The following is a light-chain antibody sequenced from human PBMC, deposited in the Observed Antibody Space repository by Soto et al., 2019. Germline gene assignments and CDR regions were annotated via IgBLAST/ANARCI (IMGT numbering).Light chain of an antibody. V-gene: IGKV3-11*01. J-gene: IGKJ1*01. Sequence: EIVLTQSPATLSLSPGERATLSCRASQGVYTYLAWYQQKPGQAPRLLIYDASNRATGIPDRFSGSGSGTGFTLTISSLEPEDFALYYCQQYHNLWTFGQGTKVDIK. CDR2: DAS. CDR3: QQYHNLWT. CDR1: QGVYTY.